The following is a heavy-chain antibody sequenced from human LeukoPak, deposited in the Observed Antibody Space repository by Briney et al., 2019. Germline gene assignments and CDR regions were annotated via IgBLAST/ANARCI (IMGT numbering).Heavy chain of an antibody. CDR2: IWYDGSNK. D-gene: IGHD3-10*01. V-gene: IGHV3-33*01. Sequence: GRSLRLSCAASGFTLSSYGMDWVRQAPGKGLEWVAVIWYDGSNKYYADSVKGRFTISRDNSKNTLYLQMNSLRVEDTAVYYCARRLQGIYGMDVWGKGATVTVSS. J-gene: IGHJ6*04. CDR1: GFTLSSYG. CDR3: ARRLQGIYGMDV.